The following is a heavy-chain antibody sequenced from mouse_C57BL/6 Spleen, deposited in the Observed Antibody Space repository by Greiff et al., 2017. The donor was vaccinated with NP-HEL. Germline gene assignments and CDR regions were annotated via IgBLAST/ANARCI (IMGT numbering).Heavy chain of an antibody. J-gene: IGHJ2*01. D-gene: IGHD1-1*01. CDR1: GYTFTDYY. Sequence: EVQLQQSGPVLVKPGASVKMSCKASGYTFTDYYMNWVKQSHGKSLEWIGVINPYNGGTSYNQKFKGKATLTVDKSSSTAYMELNSLTSEDSAVYYCARDGSSYGYWGQSTTLTVSS. V-gene: IGHV1-19*01. CDR3: ARDGSSYGY. CDR2: INPYNGGT.